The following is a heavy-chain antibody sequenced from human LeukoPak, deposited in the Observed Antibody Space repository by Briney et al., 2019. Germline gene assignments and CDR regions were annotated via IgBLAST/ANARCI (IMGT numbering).Heavy chain of an antibody. CDR1: GFTVSSNY. V-gene: IGHV3-23*01. D-gene: IGHD5-12*01. CDR2: ISGSGGNT. CDR3: AKVVSGYHFDY. J-gene: IGHJ4*02. Sequence: GGSLRLSCAASGFTVSSNYMSWVRQAPGKGPEWVSGISGSGGNTYYADSVKGRFTISRDNSQNTLYLQMNTLRAEDTAVYYCAKVVSGYHFDYWGQGTLVTVSS.